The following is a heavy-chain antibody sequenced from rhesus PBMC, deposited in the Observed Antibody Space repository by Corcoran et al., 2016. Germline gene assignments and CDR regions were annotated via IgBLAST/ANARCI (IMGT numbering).Heavy chain of an antibody. CDR1: GFTFVRYA. D-gene: IGHD6-25*01. CDR3: VRESVAAAGGDY. J-gene: IGHJ4*01. V-gene: IGHV1-198*02. Sequence: QVQLVQSGAEVKEPGASVKVSCKASGFTFVRYAIRWGGQAPGKGLEWMGVTIPLVSITNYAEKFQGRVTITADTSTSTAYMELSSLRSEDTAVYYCVRESVAAAGGDYWGQGVLVTVSS. CDR2: TIPLVSIT.